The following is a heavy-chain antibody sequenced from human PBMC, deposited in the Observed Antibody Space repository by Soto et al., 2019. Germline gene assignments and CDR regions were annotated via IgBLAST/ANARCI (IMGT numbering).Heavy chain of an antibody. CDR1: GFPFSDYY. CDR2: ISSSGSTI. CDR3: ARERIEMATPQTPLVSY. Sequence: GGSLSLSCAASGFPFSDYYMSWIRQAPGKGLEWVSYISSSGSTIYYADSVKGRFTISRDNAKNSLYLQMNSLRAEDTAVYYCARERIEMATPQTPLVSYWGQGTLVTVSS. V-gene: IGHV3-11*01. J-gene: IGHJ4*02. D-gene: IGHD5-12*01.